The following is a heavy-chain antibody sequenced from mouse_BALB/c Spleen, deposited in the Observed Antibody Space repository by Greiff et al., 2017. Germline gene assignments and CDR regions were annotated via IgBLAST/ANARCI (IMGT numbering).Heavy chain of an antibody. Sequence: EVQGVESGGGLVKPGGSLKLSCAASGFTFSSYAMSWVRQTPEKRLEWVASISSGGSTYYPDSVKGRFTISRDNARNILYLQMSSLRSEDTAMYYCAREGYYGKGMDDWGQGTSVTVSS. CDR3: AREGYYGKGMDD. V-gene: IGHV5-6-5*01. CDR1: GFTFSSYA. D-gene: IGHD2-1*01. CDR2: ISSGGST. J-gene: IGHJ4*01.